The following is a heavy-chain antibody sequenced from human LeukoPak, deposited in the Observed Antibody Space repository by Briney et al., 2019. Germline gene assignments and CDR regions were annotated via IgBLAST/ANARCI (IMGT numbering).Heavy chain of an antibody. Sequence: QSGGSLRLSCAASGFTFSSYAMHWVRQAPGKGLEWAAVISYDGSNKYYADSVKGRFTISRDNSKNTLYLQMNSLRAEDTAVYYCAKDQAQWVPAAVDAFDIWGQGTMVTVSS. CDR3: AKDQAQWVPAAVDAFDI. J-gene: IGHJ3*02. CDR2: ISYDGSNK. CDR1: GFTFSSYA. D-gene: IGHD2-2*01. V-gene: IGHV3-30-3*01.